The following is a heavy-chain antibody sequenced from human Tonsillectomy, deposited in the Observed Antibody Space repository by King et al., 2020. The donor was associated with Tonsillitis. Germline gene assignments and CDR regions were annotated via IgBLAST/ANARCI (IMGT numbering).Heavy chain of an antibody. D-gene: IGHD3-3*01. J-gene: IGHJ3*01. CDR2: IRSKAYGGTT. V-gene: IGHV3-49*04. Sequence: VQLVQSGGGLVQPGRSLRLSCAASGFTFGDYAMSWVRQAPGKGLEWVSFIRSKAYGGTTEYAAPVRGRFTISRDDSEGIAYLQMNSLKTEDTAVYYCTRETFYDFCTGYIDAFDVWGQGTLVTVS. CDR1: GFTFGDYA. CDR3: TRETFYDFCTGYIDAFDV.